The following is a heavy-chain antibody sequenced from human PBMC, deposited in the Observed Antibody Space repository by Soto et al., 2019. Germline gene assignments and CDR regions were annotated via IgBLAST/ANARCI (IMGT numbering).Heavy chain of an antibody. CDR2: IWYDGSNK. Sequence: QVQLVESGGGVVQPGRSLRLSCAASGFTFSSYGMHWVRQAPGKGLEGVAVIWYDGSNKYYADSVKGRFTISRDNSKNTLYLQMNSLRAEDTAVYYCARGRTGYSSSWYFIYWGQGTLVTVSS. V-gene: IGHV3-33*01. D-gene: IGHD6-13*01. CDR1: GFTFSSYG. J-gene: IGHJ4*02. CDR3: ARGRTGYSSSWYFIY.